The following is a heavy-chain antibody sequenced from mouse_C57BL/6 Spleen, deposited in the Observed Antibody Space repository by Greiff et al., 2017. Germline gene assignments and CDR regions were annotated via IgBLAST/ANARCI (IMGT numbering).Heavy chain of an antibody. CDR2: INPYNGGT. D-gene: IGHD6-1*01. CDR1: GYTFTDYY. CDR3: ARTPYNGDYCDY. J-gene: IGHJ2*01. Sequence: VHVKQSGPVLVKPGASVKMSCKASGYTFTDYYMNWVKQSHGKSLEWIGVINPYNGGTSYNQKFKGKATLTVDKSSSTAYMELNSLTSEDSAVYYCARTPYNGDYCDYWGQGTTLTVSS. V-gene: IGHV1-19*01.